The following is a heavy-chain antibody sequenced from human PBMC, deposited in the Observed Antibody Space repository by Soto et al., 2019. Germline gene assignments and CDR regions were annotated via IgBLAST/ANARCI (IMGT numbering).Heavy chain of an antibody. Sequence: QVQLQESGPGLVKPSETLSLTCTVSGGAVSSGSYYWSWIRQTPGKGLEWIGYIYYTGSTKYSPSLKSRVTLSVDTSKNQFSLKLSSVTAADTAVYYCARNGGELNWFFDYWGQGTLVTVSS. V-gene: IGHV4-61*01. CDR2: IYYTGST. CDR1: GGAVSSGSYY. CDR3: ARNGGELNWFFDY. J-gene: IGHJ4*02. D-gene: IGHD2-8*02.